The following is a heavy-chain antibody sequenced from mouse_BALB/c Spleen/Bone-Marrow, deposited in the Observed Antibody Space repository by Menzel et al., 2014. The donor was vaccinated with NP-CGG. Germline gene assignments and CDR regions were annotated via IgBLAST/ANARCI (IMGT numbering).Heavy chain of an antibody. Sequence: VQLQQSGAELVRPGSSVKISCKASGYVFSTYWMNWVKQRPGQGLEWIGQIYPGDGDTNYNGKFKGTATLTADKSSSTAYMQLSSLTSEDSAVYFCARSGYGSSYDYCGHGTTLTVSS. V-gene: IGHV1-80*01. D-gene: IGHD1-1*01. J-gene: IGHJ2*01. CDR2: IYPGDGDT. CDR1: GYVFSTYW. CDR3: ARSGYGSSYDY.